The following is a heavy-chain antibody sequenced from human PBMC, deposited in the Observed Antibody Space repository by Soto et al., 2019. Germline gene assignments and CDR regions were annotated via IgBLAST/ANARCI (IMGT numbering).Heavy chain of an antibody. J-gene: IGHJ6*02. CDR1: GSSISYCGYS. CDR2: IFYSGST. Sequence: THPVTSALSGSSISYCGYSYIWIRQHPGKGLEWIGYIFYSGSTYYNPSLKSRVTISVDTSKNQFSLKLSSVTAADTAVYYCARDLRGGSYGMDVWGQGTTVS. CDR3: ARDLRGGSYGMDV. V-gene: IGHV4-31*11. D-gene: IGHD3-10*01.